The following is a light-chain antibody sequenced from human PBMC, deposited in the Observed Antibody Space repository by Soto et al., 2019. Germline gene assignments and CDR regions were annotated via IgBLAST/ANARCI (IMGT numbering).Light chain of an antibody. V-gene: IGKV3-20*01. CDR3: QQYDSAPRT. CDR2: GVS. J-gene: IGKJ4*01. CDR1: QSISSSY. Sequence: EIVLTQSPGTLSLSPGERATLSCRASQSISSSYLAWYQQKPGQAPRLLIYGVSCRATGIPDRFSGSGSGTDFTLTISRLEPEDFAVYYCQQYDSAPRTFGGGTKVEIK.